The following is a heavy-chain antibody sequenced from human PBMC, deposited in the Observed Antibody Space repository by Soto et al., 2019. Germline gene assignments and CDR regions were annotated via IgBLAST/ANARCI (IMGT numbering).Heavy chain of an antibody. CDR3: ARDSRWYGPLDY. V-gene: IGHV3-33*01. CDR1: GFTFSSYG. J-gene: IGHJ4*02. CDR2: IWYDGSNK. D-gene: IGHD6-13*01. Sequence: QVQLVESGGGVVQPGRSLRLSCVASGFTFSSYGMHWVRQAPGKGLEWVAVIWYDGSNKYYADSVKGRFTISRDNSKNTLYLQMNSLRAEDTAVYYCARDSRWYGPLDYWGQGTLVTVSS.